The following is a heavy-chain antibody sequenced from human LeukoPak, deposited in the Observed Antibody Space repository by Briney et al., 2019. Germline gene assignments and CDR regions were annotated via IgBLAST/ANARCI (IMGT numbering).Heavy chain of an antibody. Sequence: PGGSLRLSCAASEFTFDSYAMHWVRQAPGKGLEWVAVISYDGSNEYYTDSVRGRFSISRDNSKNTLYLQMNSLSAEDTAVYYCARVRDSIFGVVSHEINYWGQGTLVTVSS. CDR2: ISYDGSNE. V-gene: IGHV3-30-3*01. CDR3: ARVRDSIFGVVSHEINY. J-gene: IGHJ4*02. D-gene: IGHD3-3*02. CDR1: EFTFDSYA.